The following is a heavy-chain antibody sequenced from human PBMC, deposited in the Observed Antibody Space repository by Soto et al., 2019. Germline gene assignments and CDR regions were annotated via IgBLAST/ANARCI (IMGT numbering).Heavy chain of an antibody. D-gene: IGHD3-10*01. J-gene: IGHJ6*02. CDR2: IKSDGSST. V-gene: IGHV3-74*01. Sequence: EVQLVESGGGLVQPGGSLRLSSAASGFTSSNYWMHWVRQAPGKGLVWVSRIKSDGSSTSYADSVKGRFTISRDNAKDPLELQVRGLRAEDMAVYYCERSVRSGSFPYYYYAMDVWGQGTTVTVSS. CDR1: GFTSSNYW. CDR3: ERSVRSGSFPYYYYAMDV.